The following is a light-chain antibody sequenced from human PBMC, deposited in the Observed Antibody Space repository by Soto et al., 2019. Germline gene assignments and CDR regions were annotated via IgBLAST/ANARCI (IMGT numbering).Light chain of an antibody. CDR3: QVWDRSSDHWV. CDR1: NIGSRR. Sequence: SYELTQPPSVSVAPGQTARMTCGGNNIGSRRVHWYQQKPGQAPVMVVYDDSVRPSGIPERFSGSDSGNTVTLTISRVEAGDEADYYCQVWDRSSDHWVFGGGTKLTVL. J-gene: IGLJ3*02. V-gene: IGLV3-21*02. CDR2: DDS.